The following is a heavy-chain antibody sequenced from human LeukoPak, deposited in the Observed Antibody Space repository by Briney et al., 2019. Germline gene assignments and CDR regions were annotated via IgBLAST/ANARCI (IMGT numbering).Heavy chain of an antibody. CDR3: ATRGYSYGFSHSYLDY. J-gene: IGHJ4*02. CDR2: IYYSGST. V-gene: IGHV4-59*01. CDR1: GGSISSYY. Sequence: SETLSLTCTVSGGSISSYYWSWIRQPPEKGLEWIGYIYYSGSTNYNPSLKSRVTISVDTSKNQFSLKLSSVTAADTAVYYCATRGYSYGFSHSYLDYWGQGTLVTVSS. D-gene: IGHD5-18*01.